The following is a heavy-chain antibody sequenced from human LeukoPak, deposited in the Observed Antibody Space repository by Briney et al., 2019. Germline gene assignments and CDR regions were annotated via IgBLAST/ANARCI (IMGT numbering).Heavy chain of an antibody. J-gene: IGHJ4*02. CDR1: GYTFTSYG. V-gene: IGHV1-18*04. Sequence: AAVKVSCKASGYTFTSYGISWVRQAPGQGLEWMGWISAYNGNTNYAHKLQGRVTITTATSTSTAYLELRSLRSEDTAVYYCERDVRYNWNGPPGYWGQGTLVTVSS. CDR2: ISAYNGNT. D-gene: IGHD1-20*01. CDR3: ERDVRYNWNGPPGY.